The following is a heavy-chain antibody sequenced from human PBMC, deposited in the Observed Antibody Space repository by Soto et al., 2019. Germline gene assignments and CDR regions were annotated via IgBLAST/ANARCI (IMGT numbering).Heavy chain of an antibody. V-gene: IGHV4-59*01. CDR3: ARLTKDIVVVVASSPPYFDY. D-gene: IGHD2-15*01. J-gene: IGHJ4*02. CDR1: GGSISSYY. CDR2: IYYSGST. Sequence: SETLSLTCTVSGGSISSYYWSWIRQPQRKGLEWIAYIYYSGSTNYNPSLKSRVTISVDTSKTQFSLKLSSVTAADTAVYYCARLTKDIVVVVASSPPYFDYWGQGTRVTVS.